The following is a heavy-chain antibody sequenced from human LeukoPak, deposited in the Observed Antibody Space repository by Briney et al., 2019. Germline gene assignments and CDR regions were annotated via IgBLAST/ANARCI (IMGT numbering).Heavy chain of an antibody. V-gene: IGHV1-8*03. CDR1: GYTFTSYD. Sequence: ASVKVSCKASGYTFTSYDINWVRQATGQGLEWMGWMNPNSGNTGYAQKFQGRVTITRNTSISTAYMELSSLRSEDTAVYYCGRGRMGAAGGLFVYWGQGTLVTVSS. CDR2: MNPNSGNT. CDR3: GRGRMGAAGGLFVY. J-gene: IGHJ4*02. D-gene: IGHD1-26*01.